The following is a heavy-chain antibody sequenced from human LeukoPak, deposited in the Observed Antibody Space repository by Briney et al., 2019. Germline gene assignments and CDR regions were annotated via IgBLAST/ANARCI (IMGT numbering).Heavy chain of an antibody. CDR2: INHSGST. V-gene: IGHV4-34*01. J-gene: IGHJ6*02. Sequence: KSSETLSLTCAVYGGSFSGYYWSWIRQPPGKGLEWIGEINHSGSTNYNTSLKSRVTISVDTSKNQFSLKLSSVTAADTAVYYCARGPRGMVRGAFPYYYYGMDVWGQGTTVTVSS. D-gene: IGHD3-10*01. CDR1: GGSFSGYY. CDR3: ARGPRGMVRGAFPYYYYGMDV.